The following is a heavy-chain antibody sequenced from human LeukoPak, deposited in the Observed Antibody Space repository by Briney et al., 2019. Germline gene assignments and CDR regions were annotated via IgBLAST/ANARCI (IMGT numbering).Heavy chain of an antibody. Sequence: ASVKVSCKASGYTFSTYDINWVRQATGQGLEWMGWMNPNSGNTGYAQKFQGRVTMTTDKSTSTAYMELSSLRSEDTAVYYCARDPNEYSSSSLAFDIWGQGTMVTVSS. D-gene: IGHD6-6*01. J-gene: IGHJ3*02. CDR2: MNPNSGNT. CDR1: GYTFSTYD. V-gene: IGHV1-8*01. CDR3: ARDPNEYSSSSLAFDI.